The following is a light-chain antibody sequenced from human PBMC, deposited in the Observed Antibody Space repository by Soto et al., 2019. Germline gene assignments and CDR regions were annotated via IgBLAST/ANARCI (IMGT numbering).Light chain of an antibody. CDR3: QQYNSWLT. Sequence: EIVMTQSPATLSVSPGERATLNCRASQSVNSNLAWYQQKPGQAPRLLIYDASTTAAGIPARFSGSGSGTEFTLTIHSLQSEDFAVYYCQQYNSWLTFGGGTKVDI. CDR2: DAS. V-gene: IGKV3-15*01. J-gene: IGKJ4*01. CDR1: QSVNSN.